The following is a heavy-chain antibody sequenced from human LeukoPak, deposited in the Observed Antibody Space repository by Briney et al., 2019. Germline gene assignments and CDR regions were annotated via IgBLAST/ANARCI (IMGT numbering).Heavy chain of an antibody. Sequence: SETLSLTCTVSGGSISSYYWSWIRQPPGKGLEWIGEINHSGSTNYNPSLKSRVTISVDTSKNQFSLKLSSVTAADTAVYYCARGLEMATINPRQFIDYWGQGTLVTVSS. J-gene: IGHJ4*02. CDR3: ARGLEMATINPRQFIDY. CDR2: INHSGST. CDR1: GGSISSYY. V-gene: IGHV4-34*01. D-gene: IGHD5-12*01.